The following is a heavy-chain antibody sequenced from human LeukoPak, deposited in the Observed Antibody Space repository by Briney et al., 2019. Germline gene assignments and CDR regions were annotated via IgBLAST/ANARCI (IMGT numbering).Heavy chain of an antibody. V-gene: IGHV3-23*01. CDR2: INNRGSST. CDR1: GFTFNNYW. J-gene: IGHJ4*02. D-gene: IGHD4-17*01. CDR3: AKERQTGDYFTSDY. Sequence: GGSLRLSCAVSGFTFNNYWMSWVRQAPGKGLEWLSAINNRGSSTYYAGSVKDRFTISRDNSENTLYLQMNSLTVDDTAVYFCAKERQTGDYFTSDYWGQGTLVTVSS.